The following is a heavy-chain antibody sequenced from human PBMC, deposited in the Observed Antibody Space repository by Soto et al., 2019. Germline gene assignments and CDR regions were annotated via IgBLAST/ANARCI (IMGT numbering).Heavy chain of an antibody. CDR1: GYSISSSNW. J-gene: IGHJ5*02. V-gene: IGHV4-28*03. CDR2: ISYSGST. Sequence: SEALSLTCAVSGYSISSSNWWGWIRQPPGKGLEWIGYISYSGSTDYNPSLKSRVTISFDASKNQISLQVRSATAADAAVYYCARDLKEYCSDGKCNWFDPWGQGTLVTVSS. CDR3: ARDLKEYCSDGKCNWFDP. D-gene: IGHD2-15*01.